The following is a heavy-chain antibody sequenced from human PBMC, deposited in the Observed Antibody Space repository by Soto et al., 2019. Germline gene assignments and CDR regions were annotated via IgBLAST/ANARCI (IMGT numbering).Heavy chain of an antibody. D-gene: IGHD2-15*01. J-gene: IGHJ4*02. Sequence: ASVKVSCKVSGYTLTELSMHWVRQAPGKGLEWMGGFDPEDGETIYAQKFQGRLTMTEDTSTDTANVALTTLRSEDRAVYYCATGPPRGSPPYRGGGQTFDYWGQGPLV. CDR2: FDPEDGET. CDR3: ATGPPRGSPPYRGGGQTFDY. CDR1: GYTLTELS. V-gene: IGHV1-24*01.